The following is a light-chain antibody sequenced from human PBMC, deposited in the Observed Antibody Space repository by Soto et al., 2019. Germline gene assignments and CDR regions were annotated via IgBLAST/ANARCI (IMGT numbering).Light chain of an antibody. CDR1: RSDVGGYNY. V-gene: IGLV2-14*01. CDR2: DVS. CDR3: CSYTSGSTEV. J-gene: IGLJ2*01. Sequence: QSALTQPASVSGSPGQSITISCTGNRSDVGGYNYVSWYQQHPGKAPKLMIYDVSNRPSGVSNRFSGSKSGNTASLTISGLQAEDEADYYCCSYTSGSTEVFGGGTELTVL.